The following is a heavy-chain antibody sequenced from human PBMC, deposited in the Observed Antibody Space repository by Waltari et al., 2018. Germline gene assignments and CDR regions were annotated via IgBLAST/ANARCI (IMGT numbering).Heavy chain of an antibody. CDR1: GGSISSYY. CDR2: IYYSGST. J-gene: IGHJ4*02. D-gene: IGHD6-13*01. CDR3: ARHWGAAAGTRFDY. Sequence: QVQLQESGPGLVKPSETLSLTCTVSGGSISSYYWSWIRPPPGKGLEWIGYIYYSGSTNYNPSLKSRVTISVDTSKNQFSLKLSSVTAADTAVYYCARHWGAAAGTRFDYWGQGTLVTVSS. V-gene: IGHV4-59*08.